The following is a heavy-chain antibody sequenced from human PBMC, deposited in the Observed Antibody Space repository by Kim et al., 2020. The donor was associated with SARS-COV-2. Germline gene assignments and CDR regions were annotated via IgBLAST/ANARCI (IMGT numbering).Heavy chain of an antibody. Sequence: ASVKVSCKVSGYTLTELSMHWVRQAPGKGLEWMGGFDPEDGETIYAQKFQVRVTMTEDTSTDTAYMELSSLRSEDTAVYYCATVPITIPRPGNAFDTGGQGTMVTVSS. V-gene: IGHV1-24*01. CDR1: GYTLTELS. J-gene: IGHJ3*02. CDR3: ATVPITIPRPGNAFDT. D-gene: IGHD3-9*01. CDR2: FDPEDGET.